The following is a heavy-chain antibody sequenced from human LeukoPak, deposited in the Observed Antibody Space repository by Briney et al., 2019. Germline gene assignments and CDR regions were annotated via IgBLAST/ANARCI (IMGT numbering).Heavy chain of an antibody. CDR2: IYYSGST. V-gene: IGHV4-30-4*08. CDR3: ASVKDYYDKYFQH. J-gene: IGHJ1*01. CDR1: GGSISSGDYY. D-gene: IGHD3-22*01. Sequence: PSETLSLTCTVSGGSISSGDYYWSWIRQPPGKGLEWIGYIYYSGSTYYNPSLKSRVTISVDTSKNQFSLKLSSVTAADTAVYYCASVKDYYDKYFQHWGQGTLVTVSS.